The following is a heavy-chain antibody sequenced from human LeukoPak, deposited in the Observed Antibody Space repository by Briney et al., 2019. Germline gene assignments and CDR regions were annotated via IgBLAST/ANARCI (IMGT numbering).Heavy chain of an antibody. J-gene: IGHJ4*02. D-gene: IGHD3-22*01. CDR3: AKGGFYDSSGYLDY. CDR1: GFTFSSYG. Sequence: GGSLRLSCAASGFTFSSYGMHWVRQAPGKGLEWVAVISYDGSNKYYADSVKGRFTISRDNSKNTLYLQMNSLRAEDTAVYYCAKGGFYDSSGYLDYWGQGTLVTVSS. CDR2: ISYDGSNK. V-gene: IGHV3-30*18.